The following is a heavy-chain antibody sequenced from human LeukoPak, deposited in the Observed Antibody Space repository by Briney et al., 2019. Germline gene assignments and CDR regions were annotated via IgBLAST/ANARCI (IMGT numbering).Heavy chain of an antibody. CDR1: GFTFSCYE. J-gene: IGHJ4*02. CDR2: ISSSGSTI. V-gene: IGHV3-48*03. Sequence: GGSLRLSCAASGFTFSCYEMNWVRQAPGKGLEWVSYISSSGSTIYYADSVKGRFTISRDNAKNSLYLQMNSLRAEDTAVYYCARDRLDGCSSTSCYSDWGQGTLVTVSS. CDR3: ARDRLDGCSSTSCYSD. D-gene: IGHD2-2*01.